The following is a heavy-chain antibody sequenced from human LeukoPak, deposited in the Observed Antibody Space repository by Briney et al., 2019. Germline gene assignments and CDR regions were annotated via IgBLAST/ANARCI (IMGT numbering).Heavy chain of an antibody. J-gene: IGHJ4*02. CDR1: GFTFNTHA. D-gene: IGHD3-10*01. V-gene: IGHV3-23*01. CDR2: VTSSGRTP. CDR3: AKDRPNFYETSGAYYKPKGDF. Sequence: PGGSLRLSCEASGFTFNTHAMSWVRQTPGKGLAWVASVTSSGRTPYYADSVAGRFIISRDNSKNTLWLQMNTLRGEDTAIYYCAKDRPNFYETSGAYYKPKGDFWGQGSLVTVSS.